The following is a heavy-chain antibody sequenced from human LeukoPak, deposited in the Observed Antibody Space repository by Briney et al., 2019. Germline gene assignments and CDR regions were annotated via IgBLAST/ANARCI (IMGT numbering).Heavy chain of an antibody. V-gene: IGHV4-59*08. J-gene: IGHJ3*02. Sequence: SETLSXTXXVSGXXISSYYXXWIRQPPGKGLEWIGYIYYSGSTNYNPSLKSRVTISVDTSKNQFSLKLSSVTAADTAVYYCARHEAQWNAFDIWGQGTMVTVSS. CDR2: IYYSGST. CDR3: ARHEAQWNAFDI. D-gene: IGHD6-19*01. CDR1: GXXISSYY.